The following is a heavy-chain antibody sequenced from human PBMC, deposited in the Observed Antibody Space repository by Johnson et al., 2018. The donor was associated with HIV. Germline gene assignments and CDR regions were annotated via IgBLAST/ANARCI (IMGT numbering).Heavy chain of an antibody. J-gene: IGHJ3*02. V-gene: IGHV3-66*02. D-gene: IGHD3-10*01. Sequence: VQLVESGGGLVQPGGSLRLSCATSGLSVSGTYMSWVRQAPGKGLEWVSVIYGGDRKYNADTVKGRFTISRDNSKTTRFLQMISLGAEDTAVYYCARLFGELFLGAFDIWGQGTMVTVSS. CDR1: GLSVSGTY. CDR2: IYGGDRK. CDR3: ARLFGELFLGAFDI.